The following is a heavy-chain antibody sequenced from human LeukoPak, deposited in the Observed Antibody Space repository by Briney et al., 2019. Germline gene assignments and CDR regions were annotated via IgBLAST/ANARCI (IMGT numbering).Heavy chain of an antibody. V-gene: IGHV3-30-3*01. J-gene: IGHJ4*02. Sequence: GSLRLSCAASGFTFSSYAMHWVRQAPGKGLEWVAVISYDGSNKYYADSVKGRFTISRDNSKNTLYLQMNSLRAEDTAVYYCAKGWRIMITFGHRGGQGTLVTVSS. D-gene: IGHD3-16*01. CDR1: GFTFSSYA. CDR3: AKGWRIMITFGHR. CDR2: ISYDGSNK.